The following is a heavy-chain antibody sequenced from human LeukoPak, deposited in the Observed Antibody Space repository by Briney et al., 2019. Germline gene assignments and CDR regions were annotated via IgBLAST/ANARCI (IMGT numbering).Heavy chain of an antibody. V-gene: IGHV4-59*11. CDR1: GVSIGSHY. J-gene: IGHJ4*02. CDR2: VYNSGTT. Sequence: SETLSLTCTVSGVSIGSHYWSWIRRSPGKGLEWIGCVYNSGTTVYNPSLTGRVTISVDTSKNQYSLNLRSVTAADAAVYYCARDAYWGQGTLVTVSS. CDR3: ARDAY.